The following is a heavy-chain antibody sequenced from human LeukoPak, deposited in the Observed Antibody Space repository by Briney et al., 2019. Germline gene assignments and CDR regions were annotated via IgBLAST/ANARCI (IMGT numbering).Heavy chain of an antibody. CDR1: GFTFSTYA. V-gene: IGHV3-23*01. J-gene: IGHJ4*02. CDR3: AKDQGNFDY. D-gene: IGHD6-13*01. CDR2: INTGGRT. Sequence: GGSLRLSCAASGFTFSTYAMSWVRQAPGKGLEWISAINTGGRTYYSDSVKGRFTISRDNSKNTVFLQTNSLRAEDTAVYYCAKDQGNFDYWGQGTLVTVSS.